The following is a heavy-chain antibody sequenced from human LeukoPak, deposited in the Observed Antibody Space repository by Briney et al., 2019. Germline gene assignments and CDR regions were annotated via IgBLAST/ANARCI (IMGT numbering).Heavy chain of an antibody. CDR1: GGSISSGDYY. CDR3: ARANYDFWSGYYIPFDP. D-gene: IGHD3-3*01. V-gene: IGHV4-30-4*08. CDR2: IYYSGST. J-gene: IGHJ5*02. Sequence: PSETLSLTCTVSGGSISSGDYYWSWIRQPPGKGLEWIGYIYYSGSTYYNPFLKSRVTISVDTSKNQLSLKLSSVTAADTAVYYCARANYDFWSGYYIPFDPWGQGTLVTVSS.